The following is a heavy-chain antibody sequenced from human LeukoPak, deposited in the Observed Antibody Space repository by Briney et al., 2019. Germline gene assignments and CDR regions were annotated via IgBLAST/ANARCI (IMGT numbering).Heavy chain of an antibody. V-gene: IGHV3-23*01. Sequence: PLGGSLRLSCAASGFTFSSYAMSWVRQAPGKGLEWVSAISGSGGSTYYADSVKGRFTISRDNSKNTLYLQMSSLRAEDTAVYYCAKDLIERWLQFRPGFDYWGQGTLVTVSS. CDR2: ISGSGGST. D-gene: IGHD5-24*01. J-gene: IGHJ4*02. CDR1: GFTFSSYA. CDR3: AKDLIERWLQFRPGFDY.